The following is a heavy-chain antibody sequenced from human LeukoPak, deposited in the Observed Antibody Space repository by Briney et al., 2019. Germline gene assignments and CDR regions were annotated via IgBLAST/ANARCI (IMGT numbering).Heavy chain of an antibody. Sequence: GGSLRLSCAASGFTFSSFAMSWVRQAPGKGLEWVSAIGGGGTDTYYADSVKGRFTISRDNSKNTLYLQMNSLRAEDTAVYYCAKSRDDYTYVPIFDYWGHGTPVTVSS. CDR3: AKSRDDYTYVPIFDY. V-gene: IGHV3-23*01. CDR2: IGGGGTDT. J-gene: IGHJ4*01. D-gene: IGHD5-24*01. CDR1: GFTFSSFA.